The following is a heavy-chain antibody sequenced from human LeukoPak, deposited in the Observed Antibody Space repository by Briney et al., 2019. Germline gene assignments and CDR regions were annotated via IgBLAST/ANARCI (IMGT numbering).Heavy chain of an antibody. J-gene: IGHJ3*02. CDR1: GFTFSSYS. CDR2: ISSSSSYI. D-gene: IGHD3-16*01. CDR3: ARASAYVRAFDI. Sequence: GGSLRLSCAASGFTFSSYSMNWVRQAPGKGLEWVSSISSSSSYIYYADSVKGRFTISRDNAKNSLYLQMNSLRAEDTAVYYCARASAYVRAFDIWGQGTMVTVSS. V-gene: IGHV3-21*01.